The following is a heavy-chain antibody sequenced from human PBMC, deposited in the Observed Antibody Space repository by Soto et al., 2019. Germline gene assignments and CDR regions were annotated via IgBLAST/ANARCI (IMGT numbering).Heavy chain of an antibody. J-gene: IGHJ4*02. CDR1: GYTFSNYA. CDR3: ARDRVYTGGSDADY. D-gene: IGHD2-8*02. CDR2: INTGSGYT. Sequence: QVHLVQSGAEVKKPGSSVRVSCKTSGYTFSNYAISWVRQAPGQGLEWMGWINTGSGYTNYAHDRATMTKAASTYTAYLEVTSLRSDDTAIYYCARDRVYTGGSDADYWGQGTLVTVSS. V-gene: IGHV1-18*01.